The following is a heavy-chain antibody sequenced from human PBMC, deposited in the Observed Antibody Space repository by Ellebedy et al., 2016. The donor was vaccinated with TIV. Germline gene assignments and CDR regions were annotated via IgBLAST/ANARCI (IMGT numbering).Heavy chain of an antibody. Sequence: GESLKISCVASGFTFSNYNMNWVRQSPGKGLEWVSSISSTGSDKYYAESVKGRFTISRESAQDTLLLQMNSLRGEDTAVYFCSRCWFIRDSWGPGTLVIVSS. D-gene: IGHD3-10*01. CDR3: SRCWFIRDS. CDR2: ISSTGSDK. J-gene: IGHJ4*02. V-gene: IGHV3-21*06. CDR1: GFTFSNYN.